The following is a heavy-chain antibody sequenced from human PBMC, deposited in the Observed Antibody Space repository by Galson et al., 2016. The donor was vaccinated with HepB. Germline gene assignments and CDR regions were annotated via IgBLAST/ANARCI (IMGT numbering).Heavy chain of an antibody. V-gene: IGHV3-23*01. CDR2: ISGSGGST. CDR3: AKIGQRTPHPDY. Sequence: SLRLSCAASGFTFSSYAMSWVRQAPGKGLEWVSAISGSGGSTYYADSVKGRFTISRDNSMNTLYLQMNSLRAEDTAVYYCAKIGQRTPHPDYWGQGTLVTVSS. CDR1: GFTFSSYA. J-gene: IGHJ4*02.